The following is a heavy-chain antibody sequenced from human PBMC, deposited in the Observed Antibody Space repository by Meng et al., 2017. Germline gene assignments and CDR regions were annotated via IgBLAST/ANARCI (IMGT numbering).Heavy chain of an antibody. V-gene: IGHV1-69*01. CDR2: IIPIFGTA. CDR3: ARESWIDP. CDR1: GYTFTGYY. Sequence: QVQLVQSGAEVKKPGASVKVSCKASGYTFTGYYMHWVRQAPGQGLEWMGGIIPIFGTANYAQKFQGRVTITTDESTSTAYMELSSLRSEDTAVYYCARESWIDPWGQGTLVTVSS. J-gene: IGHJ5*02.